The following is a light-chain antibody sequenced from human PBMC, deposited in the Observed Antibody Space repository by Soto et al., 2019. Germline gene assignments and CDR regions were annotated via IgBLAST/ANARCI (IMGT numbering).Light chain of an antibody. V-gene: IGKV1-8*01. CDR1: QGISSY. Sequence: AIRMTQSPSSYSASTGDRVTITSRVSQGISSYLAWYQQKPGKAPKLLIYAASTLQSGVPSRFSGSGSGTDFTLTISCLQSEDFATYYCQQYYSYPLTFGGGTKVEIK. CDR2: AAS. J-gene: IGKJ4*01. CDR3: QQYYSYPLT.